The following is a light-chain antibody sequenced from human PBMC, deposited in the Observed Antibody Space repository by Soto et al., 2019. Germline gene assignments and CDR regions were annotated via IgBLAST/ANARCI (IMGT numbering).Light chain of an antibody. CDR1: SGSIASNY. V-gene: IGLV6-57*03. J-gene: IGLJ3*02. Sequence: FMLTQPHSVSESPAKTVTISCTRSSGSIASNYVQWYQQRPGSAPTTVIYEDNQRPSGVPDRFSGSIDSSSNSASLIISGLKTEDEADYYCQSYDSSNPWVFGGGTKLTVL. CDR3: QSYDSSNPWV. CDR2: EDN.